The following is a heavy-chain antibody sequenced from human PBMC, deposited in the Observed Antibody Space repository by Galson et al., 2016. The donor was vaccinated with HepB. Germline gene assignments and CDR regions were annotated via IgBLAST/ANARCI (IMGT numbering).Heavy chain of an antibody. J-gene: IGHJ5*02. CDR3: VVSVYYR. V-gene: IGHV3-30*03. D-gene: IGHD3-22*01. CDR1: GFPFSAYG. Sequence: SLRLSCAASGFPFSAYGMSWVRQAPGKGLEWVSDISYDASSLHYADSVKGRFTVSRDNSWHTLYLQMNSLIPEDTAVYYCVVSVYYRWGRGTLVTVSS. CDR2: ISYDASSL.